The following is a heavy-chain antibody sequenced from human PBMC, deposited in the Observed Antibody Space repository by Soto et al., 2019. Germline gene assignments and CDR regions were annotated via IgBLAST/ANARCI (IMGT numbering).Heavy chain of an antibody. Sequence: GGSLRLSCAASGFTFSSYGMHWVRQAPGKGLEWVAVIWYDGSNKYYADSVKGRFTISRDNSKNTLYLQMNSLRAEDTAVYYCERDPAAAGLYYFDYWGQGTLVTVSS. CDR1: GFTFSSYG. D-gene: IGHD6-13*01. CDR3: ERDPAAAGLYYFDY. V-gene: IGHV3-33*01. J-gene: IGHJ4*02. CDR2: IWYDGSNK.